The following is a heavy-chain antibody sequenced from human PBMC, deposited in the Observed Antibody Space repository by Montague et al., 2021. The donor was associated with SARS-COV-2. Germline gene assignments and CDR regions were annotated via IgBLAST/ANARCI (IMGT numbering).Heavy chain of an antibody. V-gene: IGHV4-59*01. CDR1: GASINDYY. CDR3: VRDGDYAPPSGMDV. J-gene: IGHJ6*02. D-gene: IGHD4-17*01. Sequence: SETLSLTCNVSGASINDYYWNWLRQSPGKRLEWIGYVYTAVRTSYNPSLKGRVTISLDTSKNQISLKLTSMTAADAAVYYCVRDGDYAPPSGMDVWGHGTTVIVSS. CDR2: VYTAVRT.